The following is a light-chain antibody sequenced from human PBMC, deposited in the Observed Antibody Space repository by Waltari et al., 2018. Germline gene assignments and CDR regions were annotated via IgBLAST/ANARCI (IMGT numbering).Light chain of an antibody. V-gene: IGKV1-33*01. CDR3: QQYDKFPLT. CDR2: DAS. Sequence: DIDMTQFPSSLSASVGGRVTITCRATQDIRNHLNWYQHKPGRAPKLLVYDASQLESGVPSRFSGSRSGTYFTFTITSLQPEDTATYYCQQYDKFPLTFGGGTKVDI. J-gene: IGKJ4*01. CDR1: QDIRNH.